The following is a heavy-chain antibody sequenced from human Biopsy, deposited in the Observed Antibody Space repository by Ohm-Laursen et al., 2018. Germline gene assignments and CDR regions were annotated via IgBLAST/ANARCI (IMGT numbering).Heavy chain of an antibody. CDR3: AGAFRGGGGVYSA. V-gene: IGHV3-7*01. J-gene: IGHJ5*02. CDR2: IKEDGGEK. Sequence: SLRLSCAASGFPFSAYWMNWIRQAPGTGLEWVANIKEDGGEKYYVDSVEGRFTISRDNAQNSLILQMSSLKVEDTAVYYCAGAFRGGGGVYSAWGQGTLVTVSS. D-gene: IGHD2-8*01. CDR1: GFPFSAYW.